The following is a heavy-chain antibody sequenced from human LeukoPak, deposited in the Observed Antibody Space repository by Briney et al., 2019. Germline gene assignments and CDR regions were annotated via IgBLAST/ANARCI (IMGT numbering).Heavy chain of an antibody. J-gene: IGHJ4*02. Sequence: SETLSLICTVSGGSIVSHYWNWIRQPAGGGLEWIGRFYASGTTNTSPSLKSRVTMSVDTSKNQFSLKLSSVTAADTAVYYCAKDSSTWGNLAGHFDSWGQGTLVTVSS. D-gene: IGHD6-13*01. V-gene: IGHV4-4*07. CDR2: FYASGTT. CDR3: AKDSSTWGNLAGHFDS. CDR1: GGSIVSHY.